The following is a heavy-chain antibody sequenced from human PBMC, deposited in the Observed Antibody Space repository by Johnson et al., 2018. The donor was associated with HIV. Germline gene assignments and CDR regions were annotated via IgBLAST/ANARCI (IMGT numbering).Heavy chain of an antibody. J-gene: IGHJ3*02. CDR2: IHSGGST. Sequence: VQLVESGGGLIQPGGSLRLSCAVSGSSVSINYITWVRQAPGKGLEWVSVIHSGGSTYYADSVEGRFTISRDNSKNTLYLQMNSLRAEDTAVYYCASFGLAVAADAFDIWGQGTMVTVSS. V-gene: IGHV3-53*01. CDR1: GSSVSINY. D-gene: IGHD6-19*01. CDR3: ASFGLAVAADAFDI.